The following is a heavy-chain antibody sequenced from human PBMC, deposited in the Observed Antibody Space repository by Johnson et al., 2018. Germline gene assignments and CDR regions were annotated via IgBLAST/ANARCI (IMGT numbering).Heavy chain of an antibody. CDR2: ISRSSTTI. CDR3: ARTTSTPRMDV. V-gene: IGHV3-48*01. Sequence: VQLVESGGGLVQPGGSLRLSCAASGFTFSSYAMSWVRQAPGKGLEWVSYISRSSTTIYYADSVKGRFTISRENAKNSMYLQRNSLRAEDTAVYYCARTTSTPRMDVWGQGTTVTVSS. CDR1: GFTFSSYA. J-gene: IGHJ6*02. D-gene: IGHD1-1*01.